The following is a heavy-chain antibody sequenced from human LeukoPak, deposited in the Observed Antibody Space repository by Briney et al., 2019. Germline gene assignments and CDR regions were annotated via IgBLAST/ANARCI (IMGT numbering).Heavy chain of an antibody. J-gene: IGHJ4*02. V-gene: IGHV4-39*07. CDR3: ARDEDYYDSSGYGY. CDR1: GGSISSSSYY. Sequence: SETLSLTCTVSGGSISSSSYYWGWIRQPPGKGLEWIGSIYYSGSTYYNPSLKSRVTISVDTSKNQFSLKLSSVTAADTAVYYCARDEDYYDSSGYGYWGQGTLVTVSS. D-gene: IGHD3-22*01. CDR2: IYYSGST.